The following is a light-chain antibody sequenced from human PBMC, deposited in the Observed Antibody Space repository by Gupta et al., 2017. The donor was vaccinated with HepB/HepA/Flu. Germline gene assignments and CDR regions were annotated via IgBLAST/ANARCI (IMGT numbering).Light chain of an antibody. V-gene: IGKV3-11*01. J-gene: IGKJ5*01. CDR1: QSVNNY. Sequence: ELVLTQSPATLSLSPGERVTLSCRASQSVNNYLAWYQQKPGQAPRLLIYDASNRATGIPARFSGSGSGTDFNLTISSLEAEDFAAYYCQQRRNWPITFGQGTRLEIK. CDR2: DAS. CDR3: QQRRNWPIT.